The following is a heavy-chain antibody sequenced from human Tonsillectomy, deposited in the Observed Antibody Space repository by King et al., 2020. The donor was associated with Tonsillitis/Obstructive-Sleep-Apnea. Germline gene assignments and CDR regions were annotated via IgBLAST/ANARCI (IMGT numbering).Heavy chain of an antibody. D-gene: IGHD1-26*01. J-gene: IGHJ4*02. CDR1: GYTFTGYY. Sequence: VQLVESGAEVKKPGASVKVSCKASGYTFTGYYMHWVRQAPGQGLEWMGWINPNSGGTNYAQKFQGWVTMTRDTSISTAYMELSRLRSDDTAVYYCARGYSGSYSGRDFDYWGQGTLVTVSS. V-gene: IGHV1-2*04. CDR2: INPNSGGT. CDR3: ARGYSGSYSGRDFDY.